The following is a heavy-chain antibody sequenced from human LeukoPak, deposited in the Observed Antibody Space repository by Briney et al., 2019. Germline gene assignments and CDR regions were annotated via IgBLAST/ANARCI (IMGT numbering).Heavy chain of an antibody. CDR1: GFTFGSYE. J-gene: IGHJ4*02. V-gene: IGHV3-48*03. D-gene: IGHD3-16*01. CDR2: ISSSGSTI. CDR3: AILRGGTVASFEY. Sequence: PGGSLRLSCAASGFTFGSYEMNWVRQAPGKGLEWVSYISSSGSTIYYADSVKGRFTISRDNAKNSLYLQMNSLRVEDTAVYYCAILRGGTVASFEYWGQGTLVTVSS.